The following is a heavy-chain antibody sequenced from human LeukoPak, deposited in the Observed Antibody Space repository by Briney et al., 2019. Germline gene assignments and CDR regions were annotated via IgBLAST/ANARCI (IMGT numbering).Heavy chain of an antibody. CDR2: ISGSGGST. J-gene: IGHJ4*02. D-gene: IGHD3-22*01. Sequence: GGSLRLSCAASGFTFSSYSMNWVRQAPGKGLEWVSAISGSGGSTYYADSVKGRFTISRDNSKNTLYLQMNSLRAEDTAVYYCAKGSRDSSGYYTNDYWGQGTLVAVSS. CDR3: AKGSRDSSGYYTNDY. CDR1: GFTFSSYS. V-gene: IGHV3-23*01.